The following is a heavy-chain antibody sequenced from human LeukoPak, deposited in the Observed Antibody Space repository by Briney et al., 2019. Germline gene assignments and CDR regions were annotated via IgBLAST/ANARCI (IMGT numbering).Heavy chain of an antibody. D-gene: IGHD3-3*01. Sequence: SETLSLTCAVYGGSFSGYYWSWIRQPPGKGLEWIGEINHSGSTNYNPSLKSRVTISVDTSKNQFSLKLSSVTAADTAVYYCARGRCDFWSGYSNYFDYWGQGTLVTVSS. V-gene: IGHV4-34*01. CDR3: ARGRCDFWSGYSNYFDY. CDR2: INHSGST. J-gene: IGHJ4*02. CDR1: GGSFSGYY.